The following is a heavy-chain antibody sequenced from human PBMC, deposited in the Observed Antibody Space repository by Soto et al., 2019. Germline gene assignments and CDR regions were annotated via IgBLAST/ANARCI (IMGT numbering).Heavy chain of an antibody. CDR2: IYWNDDK. Sequence: SGPTLAHPTRPRSFTCAFSGFSLRASGASVAWIRQPPGRALEWLAHIYWNDDKRYSPSLRIRLTISKDTSKNQVVLTFTNMEPADTGTYDCVHRLDVTGLAFDHWGQGTLVTVSS. CDR3: VHRLDVTGLAFDH. V-gene: IGHV2-5*01. D-gene: IGHD3-10*02. J-gene: IGHJ5*02. CDR1: GFSLRASGAS.